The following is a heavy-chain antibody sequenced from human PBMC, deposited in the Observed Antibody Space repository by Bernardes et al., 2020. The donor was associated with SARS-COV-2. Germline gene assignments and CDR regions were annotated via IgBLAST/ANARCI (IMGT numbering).Heavy chain of an antibody. Sequence: GGSLRLSCVASGFTLSSYWMHWVRQVPGKGLFWVSRINSDGTSTNYADSVRGRFTISRDNAKNTLYWEMNNLRAEDTAVYYCEINDYYSMDVWGQGTTVTESS. CDR2: INSDGTST. J-gene: IGHJ6*02. CDR3: EINDYYSMDV. V-gene: IGHV3-74*01. CDR1: GFTLSSYW.